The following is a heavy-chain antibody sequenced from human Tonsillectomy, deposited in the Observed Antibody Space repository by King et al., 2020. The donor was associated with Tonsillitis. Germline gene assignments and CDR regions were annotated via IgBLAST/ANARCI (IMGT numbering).Heavy chain of an antibody. CDR2: ISSSGSTI. J-gene: IGHJ4*02. V-gene: IGHV3-48*03. CDR3: ARESPTTVTTLFDY. D-gene: IGHD4-17*01. CDR1: GFTFSSYE. Sequence: VQLVESGGGLVQPGGSLRLSCAASGFTFSSYEMNWVRQAPGKGLEWVSYISSSGSTIYYADSVKGRFTISRDNAKNSRYLQMNSLRAEDTAVYYCARESPTTVTTLFDYWGQGTLVTVSS.